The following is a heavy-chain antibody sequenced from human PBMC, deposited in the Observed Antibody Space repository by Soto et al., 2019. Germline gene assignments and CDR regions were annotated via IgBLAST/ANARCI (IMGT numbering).Heavy chain of an antibody. CDR1: GFTFSSYW. CDR3: ASVPTGKYGVWNY. V-gene: IGHV3-74*01. CDR2: INPGGSIT. D-gene: IGHD2-8*01. J-gene: IGHJ4*02. Sequence: EEQLVESGGGLVQPGGSLRLSCAASGFTFSSYWMHWVRQAPGKGLVWVSRINPGGSITAYADSVKGRFTISRVNAKNTLYLQMNSLRGDGTAVYYCASVPTGKYGVWNYWGQGTLVTVSS.